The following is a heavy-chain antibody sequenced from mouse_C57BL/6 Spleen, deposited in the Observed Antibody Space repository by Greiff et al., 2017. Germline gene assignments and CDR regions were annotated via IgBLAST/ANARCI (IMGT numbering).Heavy chain of an antibody. Sequence: EVQLLESGPGLVKPSQSLSLTCSVTGYSITSGYYWNWIRQFPGNKLEWMGYISYDGSNNYNPSLKNRISITRDTTKNQFFLKLNSVTTEDTATYYCAREGIYDGYPNWYFDVWGTGTTVTVSS. CDR2: ISYDGSN. CDR1: GYSITSGYY. CDR3: AREGIYDGYPNWYFDV. D-gene: IGHD2-3*01. V-gene: IGHV3-6*01. J-gene: IGHJ1*03.